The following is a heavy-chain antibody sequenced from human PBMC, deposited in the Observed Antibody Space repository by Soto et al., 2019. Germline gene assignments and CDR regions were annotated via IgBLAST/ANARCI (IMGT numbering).Heavy chain of an antibody. CDR1: GFAFSSYG. CDR3: AKRRGDYSNYALFLGAMDV. CDR2: ISYDGSNK. V-gene: IGHV3-30*18. D-gene: IGHD4-4*01. J-gene: IGHJ6*03. Sequence: QPGGSLRLSCAASGFAFSSYGMHWVRQAPGKGLEWVAVISYDGSNKYYADSVKGRFTISRDNSKNTLYLQMNSLRAEDTAVYYCAKRRGDYSNYALFLGAMDVWGKGTTVTVSS.